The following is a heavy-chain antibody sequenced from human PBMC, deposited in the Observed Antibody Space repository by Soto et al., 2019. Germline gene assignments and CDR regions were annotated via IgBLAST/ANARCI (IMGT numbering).Heavy chain of an antibody. J-gene: IGHJ6*02. Sequence: ASVKVSCKASGYTFTGYYMHWVRQAPGQGLEWMGWINPNSGGTNYAQKFQGWVTMTRDTSISTAYMELSRLRSDDTAVYYCATGPAGSDYYYYGMDVSGQGTTVTVSS. V-gene: IGHV1-2*04. CDR3: ATGPAGSDYYYYGMDV. CDR2: INPNSGGT. CDR1: GYTFTGYY. D-gene: IGHD6-19*01.